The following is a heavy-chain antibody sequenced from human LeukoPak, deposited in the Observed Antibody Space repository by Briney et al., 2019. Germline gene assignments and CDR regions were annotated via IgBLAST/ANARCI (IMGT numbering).Heavy chain of an antibody. CDR1: GGSISSYY. CDR2: IYYSGST. V-gene: IGHV4-59*01. Sequence: SETLSLTCTVSGGSISSYYWSWIRQPPGKGLEWIGYIYYSGSTNYNPSLKSRVTISVDTSKNQFSLKLSSVTAADTAVYYCTRGAWFDPWGQGTLVTVSS. J-gene: IGHJ5*02. CDR3: TRGAWFDP.